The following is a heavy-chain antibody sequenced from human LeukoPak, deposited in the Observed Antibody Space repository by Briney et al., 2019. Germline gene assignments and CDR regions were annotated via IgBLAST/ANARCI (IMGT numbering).Heavy chain of an antibody. CDR1: GGSISSYY. CDR2: IYYSGST. Sequence: PSETLSLTCTVSGGSISSYYWSWIRQPPGKGLEWIGYIYYSGSTNYNPSLKSRVTISVDTSKNQFSLKLSSVTAADTAVYYCARQGPTSRDWYFDLWGRGTLVTVSS. V-gene: IGHV4-59*08. J-gene: IGHJ2*01. CDR3: ARQGPTSRDWYFDL.